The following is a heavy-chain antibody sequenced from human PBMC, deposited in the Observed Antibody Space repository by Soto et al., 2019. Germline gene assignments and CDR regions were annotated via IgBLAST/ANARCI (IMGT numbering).Heavy chain of an antibody. Sequence: QITLRESGPTLVQPTQTLTLTGALSVFSLSANGVGVGWIRQAPGGALESLAIIYWNDGTSITPTPQSRISIPKDTSKNQVVLSLSSMDPRDTGTYSCARKIIGSSWKFDPWDPGAQVTVAS. CDR1: VFSLSANGVG. D-gene: IGHD3-10*01. CDR3: ARKIIGSSWKFDP. J-gene: IGHJ5*02. CDR2: IYWNDGT. V-gene: IGHV2-5*01.